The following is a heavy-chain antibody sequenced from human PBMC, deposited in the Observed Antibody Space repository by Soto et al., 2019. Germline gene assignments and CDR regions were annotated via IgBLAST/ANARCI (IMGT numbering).Heavy chain of an antibody. V-gene: IGHV3-33*01. CDR1: GFTFSSYG. Sequence: QVQLVESGGGVVQPVRYLRLSCAASGFTFSSYGMHWVRQAPGKGLEWVAVIWYDGSNKYYADSVKGRFTISRDNSKNTLYLQMNSLRAEDTAVYYCARSGADDAFDIWGQGTMVTVSS. CDR2: IWYDGSNK. CDR3: ARSGADDAFDI. J-gene: IGHJ3*02.